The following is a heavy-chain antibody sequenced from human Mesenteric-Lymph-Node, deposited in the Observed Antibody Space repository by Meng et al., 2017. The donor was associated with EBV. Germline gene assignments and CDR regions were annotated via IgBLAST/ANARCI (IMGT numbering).Heavy chain of an antibody. CDR1: NASISSSDW. D-gene: IGHD5-12*01. CDR3: ARVTWPRLAVYYFDF. CDR2: IYHSGTT. Sequence: GQVEEAGPGLVKPSGTLSLTCAVSNASISSSDWWSWVRQSPGKGLEWIGEIYHSGTTSYNPSLKSRATLSVDKSRNEFSLKLSSVTAADTAVYHCARVTWPRLAVYYFDFWGQGTLVTVSS. J-gene: IGHJ4*02. V-gene: IGHV4-4*02.